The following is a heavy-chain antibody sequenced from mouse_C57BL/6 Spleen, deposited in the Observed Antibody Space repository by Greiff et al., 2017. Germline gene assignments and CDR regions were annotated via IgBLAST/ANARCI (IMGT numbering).Heavy chain of an antibody. V-gene: IGHV1-55*01. D-gene: IGHD2-2*01. Sequence: QVQLQQPGAELVKPGASVKMSCKASGYTFTSYWITWVKQRPGQGLEWIGDIYPGSGSTNYNDKFKSKATLTVDTSSSTAYMQLSSLTSEDSAVYYCARRVVYYGYDAVYFDYWGQGTTLTVSS. CDR1: GYTFTSYW. CDR2: IYPGSGST. J-gene: IGHJ2*01. CDR3: ARRVVYYGYDAVYFDY.